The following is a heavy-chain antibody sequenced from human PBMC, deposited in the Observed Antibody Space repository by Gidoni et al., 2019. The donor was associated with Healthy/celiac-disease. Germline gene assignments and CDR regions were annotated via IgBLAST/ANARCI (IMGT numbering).Heavy chain of an antibody. CDR1: GFPFRRYS. D-gene: IGHD2-15*01. J-gene: IGHJ3*02. V-gene: IGHV3-21*01. CDR2: ISSSSSYI. CDR3: ARDRVRTVQLLPGRDAFDI. Sequence: EVQLVESGGGLVKPGGSLRLSCAASGFPFRRYSMNWVRQAPGKGLEWVSSISSSSSYIYYADSVKGRFTISRDNANNSLYLQMNSLRAEDTAVYYCARDRVRTVQLLPGRDAFDIWGQGTMVTVSS.